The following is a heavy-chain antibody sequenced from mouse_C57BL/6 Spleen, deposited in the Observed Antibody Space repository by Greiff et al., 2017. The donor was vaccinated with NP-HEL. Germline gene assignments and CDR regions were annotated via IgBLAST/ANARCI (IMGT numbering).Heavy chain of an antibody. CDR2: IDPSDSYT. Sequence: QVQLQQPGAELVKPGASVKLSCKASGYTFTSYWMQWVKQRPGQGLEWIGEIDPSDSYTNYNQKFKGKATLTVDTSSSTAYMQLSSLTSEDSAVYYCARNYGSSGLRDYWGQGTTLTVSS. D-gene: IGHD1-1*01. CDR1: GYTFTSYW. V-gene: IGHV1-50*01. J-gene: IGHJ2*01. CDR3: ARNYGSSGLRDY.